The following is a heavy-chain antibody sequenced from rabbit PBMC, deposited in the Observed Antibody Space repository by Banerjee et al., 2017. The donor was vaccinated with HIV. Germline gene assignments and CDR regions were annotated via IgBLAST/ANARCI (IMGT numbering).Heavy chain of an antibody. CDR2: INTGGST. V-gene: IGHV1S45*01. CDR1: GFDISSYNM. Sequence: QEQLKETGGGLVQPEGSLTLTCKASGFDISSYNMQWVRQSPGKGLESIGFINTGGSTNYASWAKGRFTISKPSSTTVTLQMTSLTAADTATYFCARRAGSGYYMINLWGPGTLVTVS. CDR3: ARRAGSGYYMINL. D-gene: IGHD8-1*01. J-gene: IGHJ4*01.